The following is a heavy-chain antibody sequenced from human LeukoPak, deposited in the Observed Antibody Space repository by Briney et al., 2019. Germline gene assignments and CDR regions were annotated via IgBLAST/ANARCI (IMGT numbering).Heavy chain of an antibody. CDR2: ISSSSSYI. D-gene: IGHD6-19*01. V-gene: IGHV3-21*01. CDR1: GFTFSSYS. J-gene: IGHJ4*02. CDR3: ASGYSSGPVY. Sequence: PGGSLRLSCAASGFTFSSYSMNWVRQAPGKGLEWVSSISSSSSYIYYADSVKGRFTISRDNAKSSLYLQMNSLRAEDTAVYYCASGYSSGPVYWGQGNLVTVSS.